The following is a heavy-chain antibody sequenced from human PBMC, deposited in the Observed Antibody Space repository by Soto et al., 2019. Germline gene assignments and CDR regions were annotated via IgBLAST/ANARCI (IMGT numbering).Heavy chain of an antibody. CDR2: IRSKAYGGTT. D-gene: IGHD3-3*01. CDR3: TRGNSWYYDFWSEYYGMYV. V-gene: IGHV3-49*03. CDR1: GFTFGDYA. Sequence: GGSLRLSCTASGFTFGDYAMSWFRQAPGKGLEWVGFIRSKAYGGTTEYAASVKGRFTISRDDSKSIAYLQMNSLKTEDTAVYYCTRGNSWYYDFWSEYYGMYVWGQGTTVTVSS. J-gene: IGHJ6*02.